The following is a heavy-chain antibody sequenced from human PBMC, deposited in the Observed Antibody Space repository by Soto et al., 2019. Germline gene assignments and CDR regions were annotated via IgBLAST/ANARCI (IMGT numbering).Heavy chain of an antibody. CDR1: GYTFTSYA. V-gene: IGHV1-3*01. Sequence: QVPLVLSGAEVKKPGASVKVSCKASGYTFTSYAMHWVRQAPGQRLEWMGWINAGNGNTKYSQKFQGRVTITRDTSASTAYMELSSLRSEDTAVYYCARARDILTVNWFDPWGQGTLVTVSS. CDR2: INAGNGNT. D-gene: IGHD3-9*01. CDR3: ARARDILTVNWFDP. J-gene: IGHJ5*02.